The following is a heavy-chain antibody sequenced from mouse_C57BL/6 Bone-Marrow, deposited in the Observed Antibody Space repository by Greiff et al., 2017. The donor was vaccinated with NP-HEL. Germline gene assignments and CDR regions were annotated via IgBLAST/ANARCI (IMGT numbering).Heavy chain of an antibody. Sequence: EVKLVESGGGLVQPKGSLKLSCAASGFSFNTYAMNWVRQAPGKGLEWVARIRSKSNNYATYYADSVKDRFTISRDDSESMLYLQMNNLKTEDTAMYYCVRHGGYGNLWFAYWGQGTLVTVSA. CDR2: IRSKSNNYAT. V-gene: IGHV10-1*01. CDR1: GFSFNTYA. J-gene: IGHJ3*01. CDR3: VRHGGYGNLWFAY. D-gene: IGHD2-1*01.